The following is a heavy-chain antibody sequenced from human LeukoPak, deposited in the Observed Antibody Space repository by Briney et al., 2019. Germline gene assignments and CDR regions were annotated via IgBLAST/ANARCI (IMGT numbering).Heavy chain of an antibody. Sequence: SETLSLTCTVSGGSISTYYWSWIRQPPGKGLEWIGYIYYSGSTNYTPSLKSRVTISVDTSKNQFSLKLSSVTAADTAVYYCARGVMVTTPLGWFDPWGQGTLVTVSS. CDR2: IYYSGST. J-gene: IGHJ5*02. CDR1: GGSISTYY. D-gene: IGHD4-17*01. V-gene: IGHV4-59*01. CDR3: ARGVMVTTPLGWFDP.